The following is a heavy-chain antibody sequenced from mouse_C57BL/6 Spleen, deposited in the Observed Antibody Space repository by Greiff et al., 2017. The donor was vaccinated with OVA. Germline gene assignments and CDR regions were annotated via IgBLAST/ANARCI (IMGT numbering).Heavy chain of an antibody. CDR1: GFSLTSYG. D-gene: IGHD1-1*02. J-gene: IGHJ4*01. CDR2: IWRGGST. CDR3: AKNLVGDYAMDY. V-gene: IGHV2-5*01. Sequence: VKLMESGPGLVQPSQSLSITCTVSGFSLTSYGVHWVRQSPGKGLEWLGVIWRGGSTDYNAAFMSRLSITKDNSKSQVFFKMNSLQADDTAIYYCAKNLVGDYAMDYWGQGSSVTVSS.